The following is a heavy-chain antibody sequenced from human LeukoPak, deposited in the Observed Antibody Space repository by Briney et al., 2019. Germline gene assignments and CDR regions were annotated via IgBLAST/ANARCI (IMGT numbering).Heavy chain of an antibody. CDR2: RSPGGSTT. J-gene: IGHJ4*02. CDR3: ATEGAEWTNFDY. Sequence: QPGRSQRLSGAASGFTFSTTVLHGVRQAPGEVLEWVAMRSPGGSTTFYTDSMKGRLTISRDNSNNTLYLQMNSLRLEDTALYYCATEGAEWTNFDYWGQGTLLPVSS. CDR1: GFTFSTTV. V-gene: IGHV3-30*04. D-gene: IGHD3-3*01.